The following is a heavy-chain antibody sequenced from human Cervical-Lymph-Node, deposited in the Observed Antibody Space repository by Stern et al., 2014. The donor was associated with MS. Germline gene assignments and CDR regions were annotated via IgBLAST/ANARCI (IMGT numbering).Heavy chain of an antibody. V-gene: IGHV1-58*02. D-gene: IGHD1-26*01. Sequence: QLVQSGPEVKKPGTSGKVSCKASGITFSHSAIQWLRQARGKRPEWIGWVVVFNGDVNYAPRFQERVTITRDMSTSTVYMELRSLRSEDTAIYYCASERYTYYDDQRPPGGFDPWGQGTLVTVSS. CDR1: GITFSHSA. J-gene: IGHJ5*02. CDR2: VVVFNGDV. CDR3: ASERYTYYDDQRPPGGFDP.